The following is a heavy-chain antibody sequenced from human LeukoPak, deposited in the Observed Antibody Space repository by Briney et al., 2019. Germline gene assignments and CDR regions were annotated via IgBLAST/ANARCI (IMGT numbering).Heavy chain of an antibody. CDR3: ASSIAAAGGNWFDP. J-gene: IGHJ5*02. Sequence: ASVKVSCKASGYTFTSHGISWVRQAPGQGLEWMGWISTYNGNTNYAQKLQGRVSMTTDTSTSTAYMDLRSLRSDDTAVYYCASSIAAAGGNWFDPWGQGTLVTVSS. CDR1: GYTFTSHG. V-gene: IGHV1-18*01. CDR2: ISTYNGNT. D-gene: IGHD6-13*01.